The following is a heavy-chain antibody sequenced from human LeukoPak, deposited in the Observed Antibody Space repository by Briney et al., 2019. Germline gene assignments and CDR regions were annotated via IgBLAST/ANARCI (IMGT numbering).Heavy chain of an antibody. Sequence: GGSLRLSCAASGFTFSRYSMNWVRQAPGKGLEWVSSISSSSSYIHYADSVKGRFTISRDDAKNSLYLQTNSLRDEDTAVYYCARDIPEYSIARGYWGQGTLVTVSS. V-gene: IGHV3-21*01. CDR1: GFTFSRYS. D-gene: IGHD4-11*01. J-gene: IGHJ4*02. CDR3: ARDIPEYSIARGY. CDR2: ISSSSSYI.